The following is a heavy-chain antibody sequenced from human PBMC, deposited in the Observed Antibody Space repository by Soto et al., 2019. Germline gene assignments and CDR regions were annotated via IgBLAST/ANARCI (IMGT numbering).Heavy chain of an antibody. V-gene: IGHV4-4*07. CDR2: IYRSGST. CDR1: GDSVRNQY. CDR3: ARTLDYGHMDV. D-gene: IGHD3-16*01. Sequence: SETLSLTCTVSGDSVRNQYWSWIRRPPGRGLEWIGCIYRSGSTKYNPSPKSRLTISVDTSKNQFSLKLSSVTAADTAVYYCARTLDYGHMDVWGKGTTVTVSS. J-gene: IGHJ6*03.